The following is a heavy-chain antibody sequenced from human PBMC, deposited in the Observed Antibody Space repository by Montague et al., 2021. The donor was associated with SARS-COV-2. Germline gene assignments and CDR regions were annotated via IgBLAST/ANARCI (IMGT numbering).Heavy chain of an antibody. CDR2: IYHNGST. V-gene: IGHV4/OR15-8*01. CDR3: ARKGSGRSDLAY. D-gene: IGHD1-26*01. CDR1: GDSISTANW. Sequence: SETLSLTCVVLGDSISTANWWTWVRMPPGKGLAWVGEIYHNGSTKYKPSHKSRVSMSVDESWNQFSLRLTSVTAADTAIYYCARKGSGRSDLAYWGQGTLVTVSS. J-gene: IGHJ4*02.